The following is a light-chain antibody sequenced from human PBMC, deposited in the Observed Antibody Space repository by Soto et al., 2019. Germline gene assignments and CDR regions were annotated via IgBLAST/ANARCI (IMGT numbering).Light chain of an antibody. CDR3: QQYGTSPPYT. CDR2: GAS. CDR1: QSVSSSF. Sequence: EIVLTQSPATLSLSPGERATLSCRASQSVSSSFFAWYQHKPGQAPRLLIYGASNRATGIPDRFSGSGSGTDFTLTISRLEPEDFAVYYCQQYGTSPPYTFGQGTKVDIK. J-gene: IGKJ2*01. V-gene: IGKV3-20*01.